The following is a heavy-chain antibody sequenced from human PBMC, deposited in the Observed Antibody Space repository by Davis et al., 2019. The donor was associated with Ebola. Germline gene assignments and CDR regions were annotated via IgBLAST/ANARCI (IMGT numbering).Heavy chain of an antibody. Sequence: GGSLRLSCAASGFTFSSYGMHWVRQAPGKGLEWVALISYDGSNKYYADSVKGRFTISRDNSKNTLYLQVSSLRPEDTAVYYCAKDFRIAVAVDSWGQGTLVTVSS. V-gene: IGHV3-30*18. J-gene: IGHJ4*02. CDR1: GFTFSSYG. D-gene: IGHD6-19*01. CDR3: AKDFRIAVAVDS. CDR2: ISYDGSNK.